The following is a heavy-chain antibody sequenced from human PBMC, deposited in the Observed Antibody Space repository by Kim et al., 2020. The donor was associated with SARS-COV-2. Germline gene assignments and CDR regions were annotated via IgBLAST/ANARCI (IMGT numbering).Heavy chain of an antibody. CDR3: ARQTPIAAAGTD. CDR2: IYYSGST. D-gene: IGHD6-13*01. Sequence: SETLSLTCTVSGGSISSSSYYWGWIRQPPGKGLEWIGSIYYSGSTYYNPSLKSRVTISVDTSKNQFSLKLSSVTAADTAVYYCARQTPIAAAGTDWGQGTLVTVSS. CDR1: GGSISSSSYY. J-gene: IGHJ4*02. V-gene: IGHV4-39*01.